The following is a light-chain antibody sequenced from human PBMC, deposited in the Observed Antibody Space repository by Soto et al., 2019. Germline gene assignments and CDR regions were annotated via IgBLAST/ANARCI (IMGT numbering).Light chain of an antibody. CDR2: TTS. J-gene: IGKJ2*01. CDR3: QQSSNTPYT. CDR1: QSISRY. V-gene: IGKV1-39*01. Sequence: QLTQSTSSLSASVGDRVSISCRASQSISRYLNWYQWRPGKAPTLLIYTTSSVQSGVPARFSGSGSGTDFTLTISSLQPEDFATYYCQQSSNTPYTFGRGTKV.